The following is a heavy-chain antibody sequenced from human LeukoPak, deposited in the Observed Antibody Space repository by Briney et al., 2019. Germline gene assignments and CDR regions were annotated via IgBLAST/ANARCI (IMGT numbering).Heavy chain of an antibody. CDR2: MKRDGSEV. V-gene: IGHV3-7*01. Sequence: GGSLRLSCAASGFTFSTYWMTWVRQAPGKGLEWAANMKRDGSEVYYANSVKGHFTISRDNAKNSLYLQMNSLRAEDTAVYYCAGYTEYYFDYWGQGTLVTVSS. J-gene: IGHJ4*02. CDR3: AGYTEYYFDY. CDR1: GFTFSTYW. D-gene: IGHD2-2*02.